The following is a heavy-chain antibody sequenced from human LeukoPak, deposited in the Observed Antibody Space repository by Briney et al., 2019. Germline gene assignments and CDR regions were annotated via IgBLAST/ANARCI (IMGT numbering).Heavy chain of an antibody. D-gene: IGHD6-13*01. Sequence: PSGGSLRLSCAASGFTFSSYAMSGVRQAPGKGLEWVSSISSRGGSTYYADSVKGRFTISRDNAMNWLYLQMNSLRAEDTAIYYCARSLPYGTTWYGRSDFWGQGTLVTVSS. V-gene: IGHV3-23*01. CDR1: GFTFSSYA. CDR3: ARSLPYGTTWYGRSDF. J-gene: IGHJ4*02. CDR2: ISSRGGST.